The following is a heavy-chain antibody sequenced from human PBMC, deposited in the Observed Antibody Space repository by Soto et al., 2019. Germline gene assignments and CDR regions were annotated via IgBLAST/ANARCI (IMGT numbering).Heavy chain of an antibody. CDR3: TTEWTPGPNSFEI. CDR1: GFTFSNAW. V-gene: IGHV3-15*01. D-gene: IGHD2-15*01. J-gene: IGHJ3*02. Sequence: PGGSLRLSCAASGFTFSNAWMSWVRQAPGKGLEWVGRIKSKTDGGTTDYAAPVKGRFTISRDDSKNTLYLQMNSLKTEDTAVYYCTTEWTPGPNSFEIWGQGTMVTASS. CDR2: IKSKTDGGTT.